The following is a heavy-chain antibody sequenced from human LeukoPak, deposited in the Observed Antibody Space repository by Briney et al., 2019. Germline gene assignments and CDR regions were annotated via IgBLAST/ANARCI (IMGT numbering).Heavy chain of an antibody. CDR2: IRGKADGGTT. Sequence: GGSLRLSCAASGFSFTNAWMCWVRQAPGKGREWIGRIRGKADGGTTDYAASVKGRFTVSRDESKNILYLQMNSLRTEDTAVYYCLPPLGIFDPWGQGIQVTVSS. CDR3: LPPLGIFDP. D-gene: IGHD7-27*01. J-gene: IGHJ5*02. CDR1: GFSFTNAW. V-gene: IGHV3-15*01.